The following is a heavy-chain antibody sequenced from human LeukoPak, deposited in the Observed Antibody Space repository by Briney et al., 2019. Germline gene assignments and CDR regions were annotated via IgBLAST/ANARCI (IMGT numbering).Heavy chain of an antibody. D-gene: IGHD4-23*01. CDR3: ARVLISGGNPDY. J-gene: IGHJ4*02. V-gene: IGHV4-30-4*01. Sequence: SETLSLTCTVSGGSVISGDYYWSWIRQSPGKGPEWIGYIYYSGSTYYNPSLKGRATISVDTSNNQFSLKLSSVTAADTAVYYCARVLISGGNPDYWGQGTLVTVSS. CDR1: GGSVISGDYY. CDR2: IYYSGST.